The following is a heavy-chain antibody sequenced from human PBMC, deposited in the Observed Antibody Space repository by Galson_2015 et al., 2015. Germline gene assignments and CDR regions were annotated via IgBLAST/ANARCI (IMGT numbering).Heavy chain of an antibody. D-gene: IGHD6-13*01. J-gene: IGHJ4*02. CDR2: ISARGDRT. Sequence: SLRLSCAASGFNFSAYAMSWARQVPEKGLEWVSAISARGDRTFYADSVEGGFTISRDNSKNTLYLQLTNLRGEDSAIYYCVKDMGSSRGYYDSWGQGALVTVSA. CDR3: VKDMGSSRGYYDS. CDR1: GFNFSAYA. V-gene: IGHV3-23*01.